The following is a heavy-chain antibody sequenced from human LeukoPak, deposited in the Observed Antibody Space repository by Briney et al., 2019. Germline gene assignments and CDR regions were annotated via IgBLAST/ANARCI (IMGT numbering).Heavy chain of an antibody. CDR1: GYTLTELS. V-gene: IGHV1-24*01. D-gene: IGHD3-22*01. CDR2: FDPEDGET. CDR3: ARESSGYDSSGYYYRNLDY. J-gene: IGHJ4*02. Sequence: ASVKVSCKVSGYTLTELSMHWVRQAPGKGLEWMGGFDPEDGETIYAQKFQGRVTMTEDTSTSTVYMELRSLRSDDTAVYYCARESSGYDSSGYYYRNLDYWGQGTLVTVSS.